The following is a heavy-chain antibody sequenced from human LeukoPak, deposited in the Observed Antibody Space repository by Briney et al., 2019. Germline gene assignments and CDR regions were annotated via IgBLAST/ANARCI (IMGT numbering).Heavy chain of an antibody. D-gene: IGHD3-16*01. CDR2: INPNSGDT. J-gene: IGHJ4*02. CDR1: RYTFTSYA. V-gene: IGHV1-2*02. CDR3: ARVRYRLAETYIDY. Sequence: ASVKVSCKASRYTFTSYAMNWVRQAPGQGLEWMGWINPNSGDTNYAQKFQGRVTMTRDTSISTAYMELSRLRSDDTAVYYCARVRYRLAETYIDYWGQGTLVTVSS.